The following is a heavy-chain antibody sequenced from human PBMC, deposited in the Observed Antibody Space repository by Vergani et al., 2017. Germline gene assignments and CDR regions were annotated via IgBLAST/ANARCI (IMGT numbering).Heavy chain of an antibody. J-gene: IGHJ6*02. CDR2: IRYDGSNK. CDR3: AKDDHSNYDDYYGMDV. Sequence: QVQLVESGGGVVQPGGSLRLSCAASGFTFSSYGMHWVRQAPGKGLEWVAFIRYDGSNKYYADSVKGRFTISRDNSKNTLYLQMNSLRAEDTAVCYCAKDDHSNYDDYYGMDVWGQGTTVTVSS. D-gene: IGHD4-11*01. CDR1: GFTFSSYG. V-gene: IGHV3-30*02.